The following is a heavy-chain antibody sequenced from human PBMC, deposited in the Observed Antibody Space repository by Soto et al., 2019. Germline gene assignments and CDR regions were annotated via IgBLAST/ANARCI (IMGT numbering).Heavy chain of an antibody. Sequence: ASVKVSCKASGGTFSSYAISWVRQAPGQGLEWMGTIYPGGVNIGYAQKFQGRVTMTRDTSTSTVYMELSSLRSEDTAIYYCSRGYPPRDQLGNLPGAFWGQGTLVTVSS. V-gene: IGHV1-46*03. CDR2: IYPGGVNI. J-gene: IGHJ4*02. D-gene: IGHD1-1*01. CDR1: GGTFSSYA. CDR3: SRGYPPRDQLGNLPGAF.